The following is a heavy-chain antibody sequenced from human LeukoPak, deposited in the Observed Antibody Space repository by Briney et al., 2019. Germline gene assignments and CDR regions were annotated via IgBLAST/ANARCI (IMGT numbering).Heavy chain of an antibody. CDR1: GYTFTSYY. CDR2: INPSGGST. Sequence: GASVTVSCKASGYTFTSYYMHWVRQAPGQGLEWMGIINPSGGSTSYAQKFQGRVTVTRDTSTSTVYMELSSLRSEDTAVYYCARDSSGEAAGYWGQGTLVTVSS. CDR3: ARDSSGEAAGY. V-gene: IGHV1-46*01. D-gene: IGHD2-15*01. J-gene: IGHJ4*02.